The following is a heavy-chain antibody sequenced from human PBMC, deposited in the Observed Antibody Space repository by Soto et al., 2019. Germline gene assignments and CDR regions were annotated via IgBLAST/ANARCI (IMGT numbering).Heavy chain of an antibody. CDR1: GYTFTSYG. V-gene: IGHV1-18*01. J-gene: IGHJ5*02. CDR2: ISAYNGNT. Sequence: ASVKVSCKASGYTFTSYGISWVRQAPGQGLEWRGWISAYNGNTNYAQKLQGRVTMTTDTSTSTAYMELRSLRSDDTAVYYCARCRDLGYCSGGSCYGPHWFDPWGQGTMVTVSS. D-gene: IGHD2-15*01. CDR3: ARCRDLGYCSGGSCYGPHWFDP.